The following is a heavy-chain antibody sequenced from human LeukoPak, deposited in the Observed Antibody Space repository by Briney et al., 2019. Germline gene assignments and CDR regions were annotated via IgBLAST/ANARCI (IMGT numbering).Heavy chain of an antibody. V-gene: IGHV4-39*01. CDR2: IYYTGST. J-gene: IGHJ4*02. CDR1: GGSISSSSYY. Sequence: SETLSLTCTVSGGSISSSSYYWGWIRQPPGKGLEWIGCIYYTGSTHYNPSLKSRVTISVDTSKNQFSLKLSSVTAADTAVYYCARQIDGFGEFGYFDYWGQGTLVTVSS. D-gene: IGHD3-10*01. CDR3: ARQIDGFGEFGYFDY.